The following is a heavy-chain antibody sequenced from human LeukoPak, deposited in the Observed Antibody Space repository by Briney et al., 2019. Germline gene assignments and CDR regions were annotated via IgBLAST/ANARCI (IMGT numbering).Heavy chain of an antibody. Sequence: PGGSLRLSCAASGFTFSSYAMHWVRQAPGKGLEWVAVISYDGSNKYYADSVKGRFTISRDNSKNTLYLQMNSLRAEDTAVYYCARDPRRITIFGVDFDYWGQGTLVTVSS. CDR3: ARDPRRITIFGVDFDY. CDR1: GFTFSSYA. D-gene: IGHD3-3*01. J-gene: IGHJ4*02. V-gene: IGHV3-30*04. CDR2: ISYDGSNK.